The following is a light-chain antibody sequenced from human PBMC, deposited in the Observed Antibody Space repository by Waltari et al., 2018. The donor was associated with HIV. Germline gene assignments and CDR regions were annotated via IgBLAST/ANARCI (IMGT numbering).Light chain of an antibody. CDR1: SSNIGTNN. CDR2: RND. Sequence: QSVLSQPPSASGTPGQRVTISCSGRSSNIGTNNVYWYQQFAGTAPKLLIYRNDQRPSGVPDRFSGSKSGTSASLVISGLRSEDEADYYCASRDDSLSVHVIFGGGTKLTVL. J-gene: IGLJ2*01. CDR3: ASRDDSLSVHVI. V-gene: IGLV1-47*01.